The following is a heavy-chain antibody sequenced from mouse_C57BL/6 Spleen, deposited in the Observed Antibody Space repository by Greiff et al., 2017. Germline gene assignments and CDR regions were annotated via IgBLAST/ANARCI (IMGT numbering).Heavy chain of an antibody. J-gene: IGHJ2*01. CDR1: GYAFSSSW. CDR2: FYPGDGDT. CDR3: AREYYGRNYFDY. V-gene: IGHV1-82*01. Sequence: QVQLQQSGPELVKPGASVKISCKASGYAFSSSWMNWVKQRPGKGLEWIGRFYPGDGDTNYNGKFKGKATLTADKSSSTAYMQLSSLTSEDSAVYFCAREYYGRNYFDYWGQGTTRTVSS. D-gene: IGHD1-1*01.